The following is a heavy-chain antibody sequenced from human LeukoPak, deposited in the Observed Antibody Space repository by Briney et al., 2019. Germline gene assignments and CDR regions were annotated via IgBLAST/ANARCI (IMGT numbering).Heavy chain of an antibody. CDR3: ASANMVGSAFDI. CDR2: IYHSGRT. CDR1: GYSISSGYY. V-gene: IGHV4-38-2*02. Sequence: SETLSLTCTVSGYSISSGYYWGWIRQPPGKGLEWIGSIYHSGRTFYNPSLKSRVTISVDTSKNQFSLKLSSVTAADTAVYYCASANMVGSAFDIWGQGTMVTVSS. D-gene: IGHD3-10*01. J-gene: IGHJ3*02.